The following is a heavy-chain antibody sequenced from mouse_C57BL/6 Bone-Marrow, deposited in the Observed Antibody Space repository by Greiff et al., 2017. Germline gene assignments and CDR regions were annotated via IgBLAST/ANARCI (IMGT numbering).Heavy chain of an antibody. CDR2: ISDGGSYT. D-gene: IGHD4-1*01. Sequence: EVMLVESGGGLVKPGGSLKLSCAASGFTFSSYAMSWVRQTPEKRLEWVATISDGGSYTYYPDNVKGRFTISRDTAKNDLYLQMGHLKSEDTAMYYCARGLTARFDYWGQGTTLTVSS. J-gene: IGHJ2*01. V-gene: IGHV5-4*03. CDR1: GFTFSSYA. CDR3: ARGLTARFDY.